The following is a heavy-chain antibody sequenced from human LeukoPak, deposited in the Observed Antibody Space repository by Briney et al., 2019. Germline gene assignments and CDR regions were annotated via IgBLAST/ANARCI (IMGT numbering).Heavy chain of an antibody. D-gene: IGHD3-10*01. CDR2: ISGSGGST. CDR1: GFTFSSNA. V-gene: IGHV3-23*01. CDR3: ARDGPAVPGQSRAFDV. J-gene: IGHJ3*01. Sequence: GGSLRLSCAAYGFTFSSNAMSWVRQAPGKGLEWVSDISGSGGSTYYADPVKGRFTISRDNSKNTLYLQMNSLRAEDAAVYYCARDGPAVPGQSRAFDVWGQGTMVTVSS.